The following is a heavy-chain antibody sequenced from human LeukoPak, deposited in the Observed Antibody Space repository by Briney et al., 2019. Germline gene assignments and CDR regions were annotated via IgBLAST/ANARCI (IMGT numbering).Heavy chain of an antibody. CDR3: ARGLNDFWSGSFRFDP. V-gene: IGHV4-59*01. J-gene: IGHJ5*02. D-gene: IGHD3-3*01. CDR1: GGSISSYY. Sequence: PSETLSLTCTVSGGSISSYYWGWLRQPPGKGLEWIGYIYYSGSTNYNPSLKSRVTISVDTSKNQFSLKLSSVTAADTAVYYCARGLNDFWSGSFRFDPWGQGTLVTVSS. CDR2: IYYSGST.